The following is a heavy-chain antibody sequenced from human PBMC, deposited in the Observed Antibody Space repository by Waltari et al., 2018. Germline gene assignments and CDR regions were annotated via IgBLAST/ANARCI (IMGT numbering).Heavy chain of an antibody. CDR2: MNPNSGNT. CDR3: ARDYGDYGDLDY. V-gene: IGHV1-8*03. CDR1: GYTFTSYD. J-gene: IGHJ4*02. Sequence: QVQLVQSGAEVKKPGASVTVSCKASGYTFTSYDINWVRQATGQGLEWMGWMNPNSGNTGYAQKFQGRVTITRNTSISTAYMELSSLKSEDTAVYYCARDYGDYGDLDYWGQGTLVTVSS. D-gene: IGHD4-17*01.